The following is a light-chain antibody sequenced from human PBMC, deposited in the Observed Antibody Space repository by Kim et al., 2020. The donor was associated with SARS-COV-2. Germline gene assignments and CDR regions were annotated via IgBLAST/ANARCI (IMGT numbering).Light chain of an antibody. Sequence: GKWVSIACTWSSSNIGRIFVVCFQQLTGTAPNLLIYRNIQRPSGVPARFSGSLSGTSASLAISRLRSEDEADYYCAAWVVSLSVRVFGGGTRLTVL. CDR1: SSNIGRIF. V-gene: IGLV1-47*01. CDR3: AAWVVSLSVRV. J-gene: IGLJ3*02. CDR2: RNI.